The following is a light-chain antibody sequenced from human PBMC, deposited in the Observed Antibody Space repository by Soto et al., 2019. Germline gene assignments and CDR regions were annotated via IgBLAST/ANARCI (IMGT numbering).Light chain of an antibody. Sequence: EIVMTQSPATLSVSPGERATLSCRASQSVSSNLAWYQQKPGQAPRLLIYGASTRATGIPARFSGSGSGTEFTLTISSLQSEEFAVYYCQQYNNWPIFTFGPGTKVDIK. V-gene: IGKV3-15*01. CDR3: QQYNNWPIFT. CDR2: GAS. CDR1: QSVSSN. J-gene: IGKJ3*01.